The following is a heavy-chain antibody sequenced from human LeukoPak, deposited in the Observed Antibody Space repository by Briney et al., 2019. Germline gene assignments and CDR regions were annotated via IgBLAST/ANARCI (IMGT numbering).Heavy chain of an antibody. CDR1: GFTFSSYA. J-gene: IGHJ6*02. CDR3: AKVGSSMSFYYYYGLDV. V-gene: IGHV3-23*01. D-gene: IGHD6-13*01. CDR2: ISGSGGST. Sequence: GGSLRLSCAASGFTFSSYAMSWVRQAPGKGLEWVSAISGSGGSTYYADSVKGRFTISRDNSKNTLYLQMNSLRAEDTAVYYCAKVGSSMSFYYYYGLDVWGQGTTVTVSS.